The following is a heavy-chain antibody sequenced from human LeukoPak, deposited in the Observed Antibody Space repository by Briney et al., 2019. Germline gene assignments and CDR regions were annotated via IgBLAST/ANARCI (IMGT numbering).Heavy chain of an antibody. V-gene: IGHV3-11*01. J-gene: IGHJ4*02. CDR1: GFTFSDYY. Sequence: GGSLILSCAASGFTFSDYYMSWIRQAPGKGLEWVSYISSSGSTIYYADSVKGRFTISRDNAKNSLYLQMNSLRAEDTAVYYCARDLRYKQWLVYWGQGTLVTVSS. CDR2: ISSSGSTI. D-gene: IGHD6-19*01. CDR3: ARDLRYKQWLVY.